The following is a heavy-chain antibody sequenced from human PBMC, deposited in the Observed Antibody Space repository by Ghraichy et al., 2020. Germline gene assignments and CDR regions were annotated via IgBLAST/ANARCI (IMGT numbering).Heavy chain of an antibody. J-gene: IGHJ2*01. CDR3: ARSPTAGVRRASYFDL. V-gene: IGHV4-34*12. CDR2: SIDSGST. D-gene: IGHD2-21*02. Sequence: SQTLSLTCAVYGGPFSGYYWTWIRQPPGQGLEWIGDSIDSGSTTYSPSLRSRVTISVDTSKKQLSLTLNSVTAADTGVYYCARSPTAGVRRASYFDLWGRGTLVTVSS. CDR1: GGPFSGYY.